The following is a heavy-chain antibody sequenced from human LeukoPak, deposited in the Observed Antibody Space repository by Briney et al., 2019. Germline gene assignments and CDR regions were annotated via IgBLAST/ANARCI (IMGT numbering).Heavy chain of an antibody. V-gene: IGHV3-53*01. D-gene: IGHD6-13*01. CDR3: ARDPAAAGTEGWFDP. CDR2: IYSGGNT. J-gene: IGHJ5*02. Sequence: PGGSLRLSCAASGFTVSNHYMNWVRQAPGKGLEWVSVIYSGGNTYYADSVKGRFTISRDNSKNTLYLQMNSLRAEDTAVYYCARDPAAAGTEGWFDPWGQGTLVTVSS. CDR1: GFTVSNHY.